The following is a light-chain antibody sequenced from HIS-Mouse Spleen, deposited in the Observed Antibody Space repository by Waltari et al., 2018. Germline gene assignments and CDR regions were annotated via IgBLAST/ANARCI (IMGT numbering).Light chain of an antibody. V-gene: IGLV3-10*01. CDR3: YSTDSSGNHYV. J-gene: IGLJ1*01. Sequence: SYELTQPPSVSVSPGQTARTTCSGDPLPKKYAYWYQQKSGQAPVLVIYEDSKRPSGIPERFSGSSSGTMATLTISGAQVEDEADYYCYSTDSSGNHYVFGTGTKVTVL. CDR2: EDS. CDR1: PLPKKY.